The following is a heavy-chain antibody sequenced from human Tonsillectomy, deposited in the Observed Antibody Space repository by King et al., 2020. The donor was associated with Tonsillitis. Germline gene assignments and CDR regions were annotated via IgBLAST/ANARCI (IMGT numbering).Heavy chain of an antibody. V-gene: IGHV1-69*01. CDR3: ARGPQTIEYMDV. Sequence: QLVQSGAEVKKPGSSVKVSCKASGGTFSSYAISWVRQAPGQGLEWMGGIIPMFGSANYPQKFQGRVTITADESASTAYMELTSLRSEDTAVYYCARGPQTIEYMDVWGKGTTVTVSS. D-gene: IGHD3-3*01. CDR1: GGTFSSYA. CDR2: IIPMFGSA. J-gene: IGHJ6*03.